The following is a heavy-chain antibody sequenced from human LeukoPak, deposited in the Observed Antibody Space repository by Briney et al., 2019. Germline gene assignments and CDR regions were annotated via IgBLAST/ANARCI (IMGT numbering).Heavy chain of an antibody. D-gene: IGHD3-9*01. CDR1: GDSISSSSYY. CDR2: IYYSGST. CDR3: ARVADILTGYFACWFDP. V-gene: IGHV4-39*01. J-gene: IGHJ5*02. Sequence: SETLSLTCTVSGDSISSSSYYWGWIRQPPGKGLEWIGSIYYSGSTYYNPSLKSRVTISVDTSKNQFSLKLSSVTAADTAVYYCARVADILTGYFACWFDPWGQGTLVTVSS.